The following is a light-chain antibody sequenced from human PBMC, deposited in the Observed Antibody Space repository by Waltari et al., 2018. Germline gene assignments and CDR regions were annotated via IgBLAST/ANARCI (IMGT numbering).Light chain of an antibody. V-gene: IGLV2-14*03. Sequence: QSALTPPAPVSGSPGQSIPLSCPRTSSPLGSSNSVSLYQQHSGKAPKLLIYDVSNRPSGVSYRFSGSRSGNTASLTISGLQADDEADYFCSSWTGTSTLVLFGGGTRLTVL. CDR1: SSPLGSSNS. CDR2: DVS. J-gene: IGLJ2*01. CDR3: SSWTGTSTLVL.